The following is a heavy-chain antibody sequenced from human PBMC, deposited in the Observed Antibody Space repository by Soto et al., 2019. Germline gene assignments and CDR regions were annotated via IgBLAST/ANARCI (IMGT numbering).Heavy chain of an antibody. CDR1: GFTFSDYY. J-gene: IGHJ4*02. V-gene: IGHV3-11*01. CDR3: ASLAYCSSTSCYG. CDR2: ISSSGSTI. Sequence: GGSLRLSCAASGFTFSDYYMSWIRQAPGKGLEWVSYISSSGSTIYYADSVKGRFTISRDNAKNSLYLQMNSLRAEDMAVYYCASLAYCSSTSCYGWGQGTLVTVSS. D-gene: IGHD2-2*01.